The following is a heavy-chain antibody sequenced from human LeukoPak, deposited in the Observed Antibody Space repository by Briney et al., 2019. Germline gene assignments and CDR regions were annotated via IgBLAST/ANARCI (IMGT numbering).Heavy chain of an antibody. CDR2: INPSGGST. D-gene: IGHD3-10*01. Sequence: ASVKVSCKASGYTFTSYYMHWVRQAPGQGLEWMGIINPSGGSTSYAQKFQGRVTMTRDTSTSTVYMELRSLRSDDTAVYYCARDIWFGELLSPAYNWFDPWGQGTLVTVSS. J-gene: IGHJ5*02. CDR3: ARDIWFGELLSPAYNWFDP. V-gene: IGHV1-46*01. CDR1: GYTFTSYY.